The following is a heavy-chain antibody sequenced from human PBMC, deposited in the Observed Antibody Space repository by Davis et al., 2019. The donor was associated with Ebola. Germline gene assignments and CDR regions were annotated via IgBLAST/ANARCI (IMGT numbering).Heavy chain of an antibody. CDR2: VNQDGSQT. Sequence: GESLKISCATSEFIFSSYAMSWVRQAPGKGLEWVATVNQDGSQTYYVPSVKGRFTMSRDDAKNSLYLQMNNLRVDDTAVYYCASNAWAGFDPWGQGTLVTV. J-gene: IGHJ5*02. D-gene: IGHD1-26*01. V-gene: IGHV3-7*03. CDR1: EFIFSSYA. CDR3: ASNAWAGFDP.